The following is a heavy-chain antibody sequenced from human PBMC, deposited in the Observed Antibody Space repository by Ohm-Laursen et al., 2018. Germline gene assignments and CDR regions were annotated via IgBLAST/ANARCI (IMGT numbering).Heavy chain of an antibody. V-gene: IGHV3-21*01. CDR3: ARDSSRRAREGGMDV. CDR2: ISVTGSHI. CDR1: GFTFSSYT. J-gene: IGHJ6*02. D-gene: IGHD6-6*01. Sequence: SLRLSCTASGFTFSSYTMNWVRQAPGKGLEWISYISVTGSHIYDRDSMRGRFTVARDNAKNLLYLQLNSLRVEDTAVYYCARDSSRRAREGGMDVWGQGTMVTVSS.